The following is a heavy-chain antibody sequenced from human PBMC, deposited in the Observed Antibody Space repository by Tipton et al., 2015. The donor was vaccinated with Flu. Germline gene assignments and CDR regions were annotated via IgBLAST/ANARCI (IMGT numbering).Heavy chain of an antibody. CDR2: LSYVGDT. CDR3: ARALNSGREYAFDI. V-gene: IGHV4-38-2*02. Sequence: TLSLTCSVSNYSISSGYHWGWIRQPPGKGLEWIGSLSYVGDTYYKSSLRSRVSISVDTSTNQFFLKLTSVTAADTAVYYCARALNSGREYAFDIWGQGAVVTVSS. J-gene: IGHJ3*02. CDR1: NYSISSGYH. D-gene: IGHD6-19*01.